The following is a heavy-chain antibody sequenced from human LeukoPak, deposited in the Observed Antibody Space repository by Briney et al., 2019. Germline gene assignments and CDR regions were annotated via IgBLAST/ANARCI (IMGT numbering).Heavy chain of an antibody. Sequence: GGSLRLSCAASGFTFSNYAMSWVRQAPGKGLEWVSAITGSCGGTYYADSVKGRFTISRDNSKNTLYLQMNSLRAEDTAVYYCAKWGDYDVLTGYYDPDYWGQGTLVTVSS. D-gene: IGHD3-9*01. CDR1: GFTFSNYA. CDR2: ITGSCGGT. V-gene: IGHV3-23*01. CDR3: AKWGDYDVLTGYYDPDY. J-gene: IGHJ4*02.